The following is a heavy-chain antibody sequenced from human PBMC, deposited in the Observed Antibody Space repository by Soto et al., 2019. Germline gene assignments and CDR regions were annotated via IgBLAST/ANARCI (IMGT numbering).Heavy chain of an antibody. V-gene: IGHV4-39*01. J-gene: IGHJ4*02. CDR2: IQYGGPT. CDR3: ARLGSSGWYQGSVFDY. Sequence: QLQLQESGPGLVKASETLSLTCTVSGGSITRNNHFWGWIRQSPGKGLEWIGSIQYGGPTNYNPSLPSRVIMSAETSKSQFSLMMNSVTAADTAVYYCARLGSSGWYQGSVFDYWGQGPLVTVSS. CDR1: GGSITRNNHF. D-gene: IGHD6-19*01.